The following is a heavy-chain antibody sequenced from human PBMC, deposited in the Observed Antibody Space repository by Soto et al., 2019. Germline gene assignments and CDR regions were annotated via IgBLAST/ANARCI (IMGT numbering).Heavy chain of an antibody. D-gene: IGHD3-22*01. CDR1: GYTFTSYY. J-gene: IGHJ4*02. CDR3: ARDQTYYYDSTSPNHPTYYFDY. V-gene: IGHV1-46*01. Sequence: ASVKVSCKASGYTFTSYYMHWVRQAPGQGLEWMGIINPSGGSTSYAQKFQGRVTMTRDTSTSTVYMELSSLRSEDTAVYYCARDQTYYYDSTSPNHPTYYFDYWGQGTLVTVS. CDR2: INPSGGST.